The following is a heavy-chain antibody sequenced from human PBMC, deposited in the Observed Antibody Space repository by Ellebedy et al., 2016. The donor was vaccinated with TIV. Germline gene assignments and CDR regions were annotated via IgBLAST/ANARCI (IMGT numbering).Heavy chain of an antibody. J-gene: IGHJ4*02. CDR3: AFGRKSSSLAVAGFDY. CDR1: GFTFDDYA. V-gene: IGHV3-9*01. CDR2: ISWNSGSI. Sequence: SLKISCAASGFTFDDYAMHWVRQAPGKGLEWVSGISWNSGSIGYADSVKGRLTISRDNAKNSLYLQMNSLRAEDTALYYCAFGRKSSSLAVAGFDYWGQGTLVTVSS. D-gene: IGHD6-19*01.